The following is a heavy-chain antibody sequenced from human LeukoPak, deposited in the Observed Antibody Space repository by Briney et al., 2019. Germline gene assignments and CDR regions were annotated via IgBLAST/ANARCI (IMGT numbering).Heavy chain of an antibody. CDR1: GFTVSNSG. CDR3: AGTAPGYYDSSGYYYLNYYYYGMDV. D-gene: IGHD3-22*01. Sequence: PGGSLRLSCAASGFTVSNSGIHWVRQAPGKGLEWVAVFSHDGSSTYYADSVKGRFTISRDNSKNTLYLQMNSLRAEDTAVYYCAGTAPGYYDSSGYYYLNYYYYGMDVWGQGTTVTVSS. J-gene: IGHJ6*02. V-gene: IGHV3-30-3*01. CDR2: FSHDGSST.